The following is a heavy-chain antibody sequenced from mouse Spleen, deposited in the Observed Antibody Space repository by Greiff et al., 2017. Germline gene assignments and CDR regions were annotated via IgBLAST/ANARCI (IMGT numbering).Heavy chain of an antibody. CDR3: ARWGYYGSSYGDFDY. J-gene: IGHJ2*01. D-gene: IGHD1-1*01. CDR1: GYTFTSYG. V-gene: IGHV1-81*01. CDR2: IYPRSGNT. Sequence: QVQLQQSGAELARPGASVKLSCKASGYTFTSYGISWVKQRTGQGLEWIGEIYPRSGNTYYNEKFKGKATLTADKSSSTAYMELRSLTSEDSAVYFCARWGYYGSSYGDFDYWGQGTTLTVSS.